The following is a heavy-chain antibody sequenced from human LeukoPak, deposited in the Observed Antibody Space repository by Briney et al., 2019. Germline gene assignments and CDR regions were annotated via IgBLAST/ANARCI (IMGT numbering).Heavy chain of an antibody. CDR3: AKDYEPLVGVHRWGDWFDP. CDR1: GFTFSSYA. D-gene: IGHD1-26*01. J-gene: IGHJ5*02. Sequence: GGSLRLSCAASGFTFSSYAMSWVRQAPGKGLEWVSAISGSDSSTYYADSVKGRFTISRDNSKNTMYLQMNSLRAEDTAVYYCAKDYEPLVGVHRWGDWFDPWGQGALVTVSS. CDR2: ISGSDSST. V-gene: IGHV3-23*01.